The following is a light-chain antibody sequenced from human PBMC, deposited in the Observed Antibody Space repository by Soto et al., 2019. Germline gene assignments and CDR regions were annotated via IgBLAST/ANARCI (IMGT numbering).Light chain of an antibody. CDR2: EVT. Sequence: QSALTQPASVSGSPGQSIAISCTGTSSDFATYNLVSWYQHHPGEVPKLIIYEVTKRPSGVPDRFSGSKSGNTASLTVSGLQAEDEADYYCMSYVGSNIFVFGTGTKLTVL. V-gene: IGLV2-23*02. J-gene: IGLJ1*01. CDR3: MSYVGSNIFV. CDR1: SSDFATYNL.